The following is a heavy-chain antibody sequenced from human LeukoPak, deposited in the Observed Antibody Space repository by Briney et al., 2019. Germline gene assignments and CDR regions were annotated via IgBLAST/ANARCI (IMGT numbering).Heavy chain of an antibody. D-gene: IGHD3-3*01. Sequence: GGSLKISCKGSGYSFTSYWIGWVRRLPGKGLEWMGIIYPGDSDTRYSPSFQGQVTISADRSISTAYLQWSSLRASDTAMYYCARRDFGGKHFDYWGQGTLVTVSS. J-gene: IGHJ4*02. CDR3: ARRDFGGKHFDY. V-gene: IGHV5-51*01. CDR1: GYSFTSYW. CDR2: IYPGDSDT.